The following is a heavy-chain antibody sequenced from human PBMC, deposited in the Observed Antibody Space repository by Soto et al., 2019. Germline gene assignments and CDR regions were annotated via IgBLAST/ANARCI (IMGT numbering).Heavy chain of an antibody. CDR1: GGSISSGGYY. D-gene: IGHD3-10*01. CDR2: IYYSGST. CDR3: ARDSHDGSGKLDY. J-gene: IGHJ4*02. Sequence: SETLSLTCPLSGGSISSGGYYWSWIRRHPGKGLEWIGYIYYSGSTYYNPSLKSRVTISVDTSKNQFSLKLSSVTAADTAVYYGARDSHDGSGKLDYWGQGTRVTVSS. V-gene: IGHV4-31*03.